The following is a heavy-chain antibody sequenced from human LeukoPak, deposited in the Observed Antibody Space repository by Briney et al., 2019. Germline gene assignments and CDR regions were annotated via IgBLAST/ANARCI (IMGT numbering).Heavy chain of an antibody. CDR2: IISSSSYR. Sequence: GGCLRLSCAASGFSFSSYSMNWVRPAPGEGLEWVSSIISSSSYRYYADSVKGRFTISRDNAKNSLYLQMNSLRAEDTAVYYCARDRGYCSSTSCYEVAFDYWGQGTLVTVSS. CDR3: ARDRGYCSSTSCYEVAFDY. J-gene: IGHJ4*02. D-gene: IGHD2-2*01. V-gene: IGHV3-21*01. CDR1: GFSFSSYS.